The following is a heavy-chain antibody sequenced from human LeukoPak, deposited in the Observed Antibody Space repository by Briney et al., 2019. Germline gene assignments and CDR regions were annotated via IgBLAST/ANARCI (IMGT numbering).Heavy chain of an antibody. CDR1: GYTFTSYD. Sequence: ASVKVSCKASGYTFTSYDINWVRQATGQGLEWMGWMNPNSGNTGYAQKFQGRVTMTRNTSISTAYMELSSLRSEDPAVYYCAIQVTVTTDFSDYWGQGTLVTVSS. CDR2: MNPNSGNT. D-gene: IGHD4-17*01. V-gene: IGHV1-8*01. CDR3: AIQVTVTTDFSDY. J-gene: IGHJ4*02.